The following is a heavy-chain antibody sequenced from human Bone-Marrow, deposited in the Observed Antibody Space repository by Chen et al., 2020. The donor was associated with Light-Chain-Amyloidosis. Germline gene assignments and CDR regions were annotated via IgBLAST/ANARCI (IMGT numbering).Heavy chain of an antibody. V-gene: IGHV1-69*06. D-gene: IGHD4-17*01. CDR3: ARDRTYGDYGSYGMDV. J-gene: IGHJ6*02. CDR1: GGTFSSYQ. Sequence: QAQLVQSGAEVKKPGSSVKVSCKAAGGTFSSYQVTWVRQAPGHGLEWMGGIIPFFSTTNYAQNFQGRVTITADKSTGTAYMELNSLTSEDTAIYYCARDRTYGDYGSYGMDVWGQGTTVTVTS. CDR2: IIPFFSTT.